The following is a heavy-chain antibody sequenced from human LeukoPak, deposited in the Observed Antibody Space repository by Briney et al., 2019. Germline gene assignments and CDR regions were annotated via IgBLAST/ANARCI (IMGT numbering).Heavy chain of an antibody. Sequence: GGSLRLSCAASAITFSTYAMSWVRQAPGKGLECVSVISGGAGSTYYADSVKGRFTISRDNAKISLYLQMNSLRAEDTAVYYCARDLAGYSSSWGTNAFDIWGQGTMVTVSS. D-gene: IGHD6-13*01. CDR2: ISGGAGST. CDR3: ARDLAGYSSSWGTNAFDI. CDR1: AITFSTYA. V-gene: IGHV3-23*01. J-gene: IGHJ3*02.